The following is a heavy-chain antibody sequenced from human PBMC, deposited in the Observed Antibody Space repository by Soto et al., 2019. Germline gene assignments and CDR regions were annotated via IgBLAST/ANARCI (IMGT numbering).Heavy chain of an antibody. Sequence: EVQLLESGGGLVQPGGSLRLSCAASGFTFINYAMIWVRQAPGKGLEWVSTISGGGDGTYYADSVKGHFTISRDNSKNTLYLKMNSLRAEDTAIYYCAKKGLGSLKTFCSNSDGHYAFELWGQGTVVTVSS. CDR2: ISGGGDGT. CDR1: GFTFINYA. D-gene: IGHD2-8*01. CDR3: AKKGLGSLKTFCSNSDGHYAFEL. J-gene: IGHJ3*01. V-gene: IGHV3-23*01.